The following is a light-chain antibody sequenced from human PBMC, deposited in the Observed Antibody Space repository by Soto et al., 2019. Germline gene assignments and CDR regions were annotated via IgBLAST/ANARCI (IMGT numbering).Light chain of an antibody. CDR1: STDPATYNL. J-gene: IGLJ2*01. CDR3: CSRL. CDR2: EVT. Sequence: QSVLTQPASVSGSPGQSITISCTGTSTDPATYNLVSWYQQHPGKAPQLIIYEVTKRPSGVSARFSGSQSGNTASLTISGLQADDEADYYCCSRLFGGGTKLTVL. V-gene: IGLV2-23*02.